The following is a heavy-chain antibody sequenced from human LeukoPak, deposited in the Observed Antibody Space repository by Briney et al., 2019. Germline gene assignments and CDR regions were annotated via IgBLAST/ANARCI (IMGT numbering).Heavy chain of an antibody. CDR1: GFTFSSYW. CDR2: INNNGSIT. Sequence: GGSLRLSCAASGFTFSSYWMRWVRQAPGKGLVWVSRINNNGSITNYADSVKGRFTISRDNAKNTVYLQMNSLRAEDTAVYYCARAYYDSSGRYFDYWGQGTLVTVSS. J-gene: IGHJ4*02. CDR3: ARAYYDSSGRYFDY. V-gene: IGHV3-74*01. D-gene: IGHD3-22*01.